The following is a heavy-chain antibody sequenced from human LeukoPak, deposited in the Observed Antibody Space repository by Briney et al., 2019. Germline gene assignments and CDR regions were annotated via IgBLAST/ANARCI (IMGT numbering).Heavy chain of an antibody. CDR1: GYSLGNNYY. CDR3: ARYDSRGSASTRFDY. CDR2: IYGRAST. D-gene: IGHD3-16*01. J-gene: IGHJ4*02. Sequence: PSETLSLTCAVSGYSLGNNYYWCWIRQSPGKGLEWIGRIYGRASTSYNPSLMNRVTMSVDTSKNHFSLQLTSVTAADTAVYYCARYDSRGSASTRFDYWGPGILDTVSS. V-gene: IGHV4-38-2*01.